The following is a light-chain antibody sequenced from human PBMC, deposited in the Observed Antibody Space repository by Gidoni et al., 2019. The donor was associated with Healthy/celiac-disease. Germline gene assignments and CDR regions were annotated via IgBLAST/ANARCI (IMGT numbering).Light chain of an antibody. Sequence: ELVFTRTTGTLSLSPGDRATLSCMASQSVISSYLAWYQQKPGQAPRLLIYGASSRATGIPDRFSVSGSGTVFTLTISSLEPEDFAVYYCQQYGSSPRTFGQGTKVEIK. V-gene: IGKV3-20*01. CDR3: QQYGSSPRT. CDR1: QSVISSY. CDR2: GAS. J-gene: IGKJ1*01.